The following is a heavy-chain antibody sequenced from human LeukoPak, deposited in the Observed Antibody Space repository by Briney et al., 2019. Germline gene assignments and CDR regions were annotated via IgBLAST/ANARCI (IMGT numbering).Heavy chain of an antibody. Sequence: KTGGSLRLSCAASGLTFSRYSINWVRQAPGKGLEWVSSICGDGNYIYYADSMKGRFTVSRDNAKNSLYLQMDSLRDEDTAVYCCARGHSGSYQRTDAFDIWGQGTMVTVSS. V-gene: IGHV3-21*01. D-gene: IGHD1-26*01. CDR1: GLTFSRYS. J-gene: IGHJ3*02. CDR3: ARGHSGSYQRTDAFDI. CDR2: ICGDGNYI.